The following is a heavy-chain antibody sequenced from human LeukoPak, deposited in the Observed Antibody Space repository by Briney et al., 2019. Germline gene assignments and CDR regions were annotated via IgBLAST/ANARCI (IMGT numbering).Heavy chain of an antibody. CDR2: IKRDGSEK. J-gene: IGHJ4*02. D-gene: IGHD6-19*01. Sequence: GSLRLSCAASGFTFNSYWMNWVRQAPGKGLEWVANIKRDGSEKYYVDSVKGRFTISRDNAKNSLDLQMSSLRVEDTAVYYCARLGPASSGWPESFDYWGQGTLVTVSS. CDR3: ARLGPASSGWPESFDY. CDR1: GFTFNSYW. V-gene: IGHV3-7*03.